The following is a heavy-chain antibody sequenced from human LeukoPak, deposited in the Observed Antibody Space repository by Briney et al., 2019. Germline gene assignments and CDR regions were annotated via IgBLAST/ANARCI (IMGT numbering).Heavy chain of an antibody. J-gene: IGHJ3*02. CDR2: ISGYNGNT. CDR3: ARDQGGGSHRHAFDI. D-gene: IGHD3-16*01. V-gene: IGHV1-18*01. CDR1: GYTFISYG. Sequence: GASVKVSCKASGYTFISYGISWVRHAPGQGLEWMGWISGYNGNTNYAQKFQGRVTMTTDTSTSTAYLELRRLRSDDTAIYYCARDQGGGSHRHAFDIWGQGTMVTVSS.